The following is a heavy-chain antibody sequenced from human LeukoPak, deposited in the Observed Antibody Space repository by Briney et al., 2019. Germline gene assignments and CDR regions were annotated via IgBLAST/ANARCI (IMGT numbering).Heavy chain of an antibody. J-gene: IGHJ5*02. CDR2: IIPIFGTA. Sequence: GSSVKVSCKASGGTFSSYAISRVRQAPGQGLEWMGRIIPIFGTANYAQKFQGRVTITTDESTSTAYMEPSSLRSEDTAVYYCARSIAVAVFNWFDPWGQGTLVTVSS. CDR1: GGTFSSYA. V-gene: IGHV1-69*05. CDR3: ARSIAVAVFNWFDP. D-gene: IGHD6-19*01.